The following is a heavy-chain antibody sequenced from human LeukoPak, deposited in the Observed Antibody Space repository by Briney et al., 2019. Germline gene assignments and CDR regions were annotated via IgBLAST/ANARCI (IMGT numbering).Heavy chain of an antibody. CDR3: AKDVWVDTTGRYPNLMRGLDV. CDR2: IKQDGSEK. CDR1: GFTFSSYW. D-gene: IGHD1-1*01. J-gene: IGHJ6*02. V-gene: IGHV3-7*03. Sequence: GGSLRLSCAASGFTFSSYWMSWVRQAPGKGLEWVANIKQDGSEKYYVDSVKGRFTISRDNAKKSLYLQMNSLRAEDTALYYCAKDVWVDTTGRYPNLMRGLDVWGQGTTVTVSS.